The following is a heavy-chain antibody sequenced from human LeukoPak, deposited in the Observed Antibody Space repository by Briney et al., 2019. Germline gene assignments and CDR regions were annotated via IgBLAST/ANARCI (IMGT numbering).Heavy chain of an antibody. CDR3: TAGTGLTDHDY. Sequence: PGGSLRLSCAASGFTFNNAWMSWVRQAPGKGLEWVGRIKSKTDDETTDYAAPVKGRFTISRDDSKNTVYLQMNSLKTEDTAVYYCTAGTGLTDHDYWGQGTPVTVSS. V-gene: IGHV3-15*01. CDR2: IKSKTDDETT. CDR1: GFTFNNAW. J-gene: IGHJ4*02. D-gene: IGHD3/OR15-3a*01.